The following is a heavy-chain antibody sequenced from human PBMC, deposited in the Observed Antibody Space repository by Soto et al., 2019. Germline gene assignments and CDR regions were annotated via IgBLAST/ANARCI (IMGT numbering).Heavy chain of an antibody. CDR1: GLTFSDYY. Sequence: QVQLVESGGGLVKPGGSLRLSCAASGLTFSDYYMSWIRQAPGKGLEWVSYITSSGDYTKYTDSVRGRFTISRDNAKNSLYLQMNSLRADDTAVYYCARELDGIDVWGQGTTVIVSS. CDR3: ARELDGIDV. CDR2: ITSSGDYT. V-gene: IGHV3-11*05. J-gene: IGHJ6*02.